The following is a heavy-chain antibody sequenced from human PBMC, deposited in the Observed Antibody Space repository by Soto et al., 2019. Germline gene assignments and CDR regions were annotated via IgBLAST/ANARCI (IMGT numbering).Heavy chain of an antibody. CDR2: ISAYNGNT. D-gene: IGHD3-22*01. CDR3: ARDQYYDSSGSPPIEH. J-gene: IGHJ1*01. Sequence: QVQLVQSGAEVKKPGASVKVSCKASGYTFTSYGISWVRQAPGQGLEWMGWISAYNGNTNYAQKLQGRVTMTTDTSTSTAYMELRSLRADDTAVYYCARDQYYDSSGSPPIEHWGQGTLVTVSS. V-gene: IGHV1-18*01. CDR1: GYTFTSYG.